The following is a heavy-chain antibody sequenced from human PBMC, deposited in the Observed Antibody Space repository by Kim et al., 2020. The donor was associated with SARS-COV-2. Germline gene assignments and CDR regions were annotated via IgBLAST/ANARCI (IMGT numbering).Heavy chain of an antibody. CDR2: INHSGST. D-gene: IGHD3-9*01. Sequence: SETLSLTCAVYGGSFSGYYWSWIRQPPGKGLEWIGEINHSGSTNYNPSLKSRVTISVDTSKNQFSLKLSSVTAADTAVYYCARGPRDVFGLRYFDWLLDYWGQGTLVTVSS. J-gene: IGHJ4*02. CDR3: ARGPRDVFGLRYFDWLLDY. V-gene: IGHV4-34*01. CDR1: GGSFSGYY.